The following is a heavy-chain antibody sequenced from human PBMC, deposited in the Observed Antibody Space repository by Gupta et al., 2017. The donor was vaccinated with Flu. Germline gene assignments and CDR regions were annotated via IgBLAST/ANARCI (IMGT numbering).Heavy chain of an antibody. J-gene: IGHJ4*02. D-gene: IGHD3-3*01. V-gene: IGHV3-33*01. CDR1: GFTFSSYG. CDR3: ARGAADFWSGFDY. Sequence: QVQLVESGGGVVQPGRSLRLSCAASGFTFSSYGMHWVRQAPGKGLEWVAVIWYDGSNKYYADSVKGRFTISRDNSKNTLYLQMNSLRAEDTAVYYCARGAADFWSGFDYWGQGTLVTVSS. CDR2: IWYDGSNK.